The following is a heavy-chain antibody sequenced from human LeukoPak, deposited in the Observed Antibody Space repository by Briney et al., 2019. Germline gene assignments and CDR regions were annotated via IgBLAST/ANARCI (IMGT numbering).Heavy chain of an antibody. CDR2: IYYSGST. CDR3: ARGLSCSGGSCYGSWFDP. Sequence: SETLSLTCTVSGGSISIYYWSWIRQPPGKGLEWIGYIYYSGSTNYNPSLKSRVTMSVDTSKNQFSLKLSSVTAADTAVYYCARGLSCSGGSCYGSWFDPWGQGTLVTVSS. J-gene: IGHJ5*02. D-gene: IGHD2-15*01. V-gene: IGHV4-59*12. CDR1: GGSISIYY.